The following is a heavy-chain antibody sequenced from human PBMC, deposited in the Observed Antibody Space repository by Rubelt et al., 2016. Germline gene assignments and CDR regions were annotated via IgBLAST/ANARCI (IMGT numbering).Heavy chain of an antibody. V-gene: IGHV4-59*12. J-gene: IGHJ4*02. CDR2: INHSGTT. D-gene: IGHD5-18*01. CDR1: GGSISSYY. Sequence: QVQLQESGPGLVKPSETLSLTCTVSGGSISSYYWSWIRQPPGKGLEWIGEINHSGTTNYKPSLKSRVTISVDTSNNHFSLKLSSVTAADTAVYYCARAPRRVQLWTLWGQGTLVTVSS. CDR3: ARAPRRVQLWTL.